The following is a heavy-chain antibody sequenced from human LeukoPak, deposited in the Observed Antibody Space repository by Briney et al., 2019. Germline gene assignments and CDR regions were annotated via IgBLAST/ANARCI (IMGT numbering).Heavy chain of an antibody. CDR3: ARDNSHSDSGTYYWWFDP. CDR2: ISADNGNT. CDR1: GYTFTSYG. V-gene: IGHV1-18*01. J-gene: IGHJ5*02. D-gene: IGHD3-22*01. Sequence: GASVKVSCKASGYTFTSYGISWVRQAPGQGLEWMGWISADNGNTNYAQKLQGRVILTTDTSTNTAYMELRSLRSDDTAVYYCARDNSHSDSGTYYWWFDPWGQGTLVTVSS.